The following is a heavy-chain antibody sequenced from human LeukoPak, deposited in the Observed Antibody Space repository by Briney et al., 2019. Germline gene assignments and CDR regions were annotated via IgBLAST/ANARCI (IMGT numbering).Heavy chain of an antibody. CDR2: INSDGSST. Sequence: PGGSLRLSCAASGFTFSSYWMHWVRQAPGKGLVWVSRINSDGSSTSYADSVKGRFTISRDNAKNTLYLQMNSLRAEDTAVYYCARPIRTIFGMVIDRFDPWGQGTLVTVSS. J-gene: IGHJ5*02. V-gene: IGHV3-74*01. CDR3: ARPIRTIFGMVIDRFDP. CDR1: GFTFSSYW. D-gene: IGHD3-3*01.